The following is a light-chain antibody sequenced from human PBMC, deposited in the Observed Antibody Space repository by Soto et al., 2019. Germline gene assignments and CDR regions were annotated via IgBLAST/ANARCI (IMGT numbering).Light chain of an antibody. Sequence: QSALTQPPSASGSPGQSVTISCTGTSSDVGGYNYVSWYQQYPGEVPKLMVYEVNKRPSGVPDRFSGSKSGNTASLTVSGLQAEDEADYYCTSYAGGNNVFGTGTKVTV. J-gene: IGLJ1*01. V-gene: IGLV2-8*01. CDR3: TSYAGGNNV. CDR1: SSDVGGYNY. CDR2: EVN.